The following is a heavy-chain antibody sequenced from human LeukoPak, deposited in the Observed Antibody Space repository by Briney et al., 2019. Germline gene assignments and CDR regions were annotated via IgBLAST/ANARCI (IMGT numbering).Heavy chain of an antibody. V-gene: IGHV1-2*06. CDR3: ARTCITMVRGVHYFDY. CDR2: INPNSGGT. Sequence: ASVKVSCKASGYTFTGYYMHWVRQAPGQGLEWMGRINPNSGGTNYAQKFQGRVTMTRDTSISTAYMELSRLRSDDTAVYYCARTCITMVRGVHYFDYWGPGTLVTVSS. J-gene: IGHJ4*02. CDR1: GYTFTGYY. D-gene: IGHD3-10*01.